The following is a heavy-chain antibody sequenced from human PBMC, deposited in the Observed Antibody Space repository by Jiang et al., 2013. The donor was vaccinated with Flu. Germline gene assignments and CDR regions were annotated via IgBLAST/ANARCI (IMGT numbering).Heavy chain of an antibody. V-gene: IGHV1-69*01. Sequence: SYAISWVRQAPGQGLEWMGGIIPIFGTANYAQKFQGRVTITADESTSTAYMELSSLRSEDTAVYYCARVLGGYFDYWGQGTLVTVSS. J-gene: IGHJ4*02. CDR3: ARVLGGYFDY. CDR1: SYA. D-gene: IGHD3-16*01. CDR2: IIPIFGTA.